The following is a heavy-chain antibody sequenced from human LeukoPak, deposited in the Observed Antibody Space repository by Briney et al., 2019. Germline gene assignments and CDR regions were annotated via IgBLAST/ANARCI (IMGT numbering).Heavy chain of an antibody. D-gene: IGHD5-24*01. CDR3: AKAPSGGYNR. CDR1: GFTFSSYA. CDR2: ISGSGGSS. V-gene: IGHV3-23*01. J-gene: IGHJ4*02. Sequence: PGGSLRLSRAASGFTFSSYAMSWVRQAPGKGLEWVSAISGSGGSSYYADSVKGRFTISRDNSKNTLYLQMNSLRAEDTAVYYCAKAPSGGYNRWGQGTLVTVSS.